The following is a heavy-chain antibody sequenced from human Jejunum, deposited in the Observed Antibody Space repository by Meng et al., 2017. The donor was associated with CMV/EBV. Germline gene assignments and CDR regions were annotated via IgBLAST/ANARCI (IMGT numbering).Heavy chain of an antibody. D-gene: IGHD5-18*01. Sequence: FEFRNYGMSWVRQAPGKGLEWVANINEDEDEKTFLDSVRGRFTISRDNAKKSLYLQMSSLRVEDTAVYYCAREGTQLWPPNWCFDLWGRGTLVTVPQ. CDR2: INEDEDEK. V-gene: IGHV3-7*01. J-gene: IGHJ2*01. CDR3: AREGTQLWPPNWCFDL. CDR1: FEFRNYG.